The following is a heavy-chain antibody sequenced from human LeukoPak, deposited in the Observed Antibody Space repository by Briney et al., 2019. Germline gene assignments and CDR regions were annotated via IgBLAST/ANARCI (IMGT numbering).Heavy chain of an antibody. CDR3: TRQWFGELFSVFDY. V-gene: IGHV4-59*08. Sequence: SETLSPTCTVSHFISRYYWSWIRQPPGKGLEWIGYISYSGSTHYNPSLKSRLTISIDTSKNQFSLKLTSVTAADTAVYYCTRQWFGELFSVFDYWGQGSLVTVSS. CDR2: ISYSGST. J-gene: IGHJ4*02. CDR1: HFISRYY. D-gene: IGHD3-10*01.